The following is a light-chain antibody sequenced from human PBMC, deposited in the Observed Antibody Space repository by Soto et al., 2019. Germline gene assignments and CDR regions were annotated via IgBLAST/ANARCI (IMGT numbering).Light chain of an antibody. V-gene: IGKV1-27*01. J-gene: IGKJ3*01. CDR1: QGIANY. CDR2: AAS. CDR3: QQYNGAPFT. Sequence: DIQMTQSPSSLSASVGDRVTITCRASQGIANYLAWYQQKPGKVPKLLIYAASTLETGVPSRFSGSGFGTDFTLSISSLQPEDFATYYCQQYNGAPFTFGPGTKVDIK.